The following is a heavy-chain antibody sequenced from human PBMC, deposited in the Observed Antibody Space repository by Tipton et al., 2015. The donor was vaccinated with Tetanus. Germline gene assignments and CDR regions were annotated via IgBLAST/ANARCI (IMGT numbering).Heavy chain of an antibody. CDR1: GSSITSTTHY. CDR2: IYYSGST. Sequence: TLSLTCTVSGSSITSTTHYWGWIRQAPGKGLEWIGIIYYSGSTYYNASLRSRVTISVDTSKNQFSLQLRSVTAADTAVYYCARWRDGFNRALDSWGQGIMVTVSS. CDR3: ARWRDGFNRALDS. D-gene: IGHD5-24*01. J-gene: IGHJ4*02. V-gene: IGHV4-39*01.